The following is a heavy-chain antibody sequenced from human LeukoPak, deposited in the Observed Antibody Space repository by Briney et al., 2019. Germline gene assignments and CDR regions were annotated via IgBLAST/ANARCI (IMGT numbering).Heavy chain of an antibody. D-gene: IGHD6-19*01. CDR1: GVSFSTYY. V-gene: IGHV4-34*01. CDR2: VNHSGYT. Sequence: SETLSLTCAVSGVSFSTYYWSWIRQSPEKGLEWIGEVNHSGYTNYNPSLKSRVTISVDTSKNQFSLRLNSVTAADAGVYYCTRAVAGHPDWGQGTLVTVSS. CDR3: TRAVAGHPD. J-gene: IGHJ4*02.